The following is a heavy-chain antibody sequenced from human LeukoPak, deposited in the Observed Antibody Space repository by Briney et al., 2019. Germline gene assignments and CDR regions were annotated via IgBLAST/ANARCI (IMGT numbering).Heavy chain of an antibody. D-gene: IGHD3-10*01. CDR3: ARGGVRNYYGSGTPPAHFDY. CDR2: IYTSGST. J-gene: IGHJ4*02. Sequence: SETLSLTCTVSGGSISSYYWSWIRQPAGKGLEWIGRIYTSGSTNYNPSLKSRVTMSVDTSKNQFSLKLSSVTAADTAVYYCARGGVRNYYGSGTPPAHFDYWGQGTLVTVSS. V-gene: IGHV4-4*07. CDR1: GGSISSYY.